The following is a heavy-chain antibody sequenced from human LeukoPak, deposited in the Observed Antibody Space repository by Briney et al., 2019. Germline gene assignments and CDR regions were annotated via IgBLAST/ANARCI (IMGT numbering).Heavy chain of an antibody. J-gene: IGHJ4*02. CDR1: GFTFNSYA. D-gene: IGHD3-10*01. V-gene: IGHV3-30*14. CDR3: ARDFGGYYGSGSYYYFDY. Sequence: GSLRLSCAASGFTFNSYAMHWVRQAPGKGLEWVAVISHDGSNKYYADSVKGRFTISSDNSKNTLYLQMNSLRAEDTAVYYCARDFGGYYGSGSYYYFDYWGQGTLVTVSS. CDR2: ISHDGSNK.